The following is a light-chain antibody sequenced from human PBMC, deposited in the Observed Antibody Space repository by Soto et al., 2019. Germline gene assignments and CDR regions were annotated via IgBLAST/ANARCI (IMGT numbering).Light chain of an antibody. CDR1: SGSIASHY. J-gene: IGLJ2*01. CDR2: EDN. V-gene: IGLV6-57*04. CDR3: QSYDSSNDVV. Sequence: NFMLTQPHSVSESPGKTITISCTRSSGSIASHYVQWYQQRPGSAPTTVIYEDNQRPSGVPDRFSGSIDSSSNSASLTISGLKTEDEADYYCQSYDSSNDVVFGGGTKLTVL.